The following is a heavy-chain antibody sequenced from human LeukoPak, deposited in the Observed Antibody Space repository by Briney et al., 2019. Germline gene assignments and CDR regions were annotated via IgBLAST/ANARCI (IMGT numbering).Heavy chain of an antibody. V-gene: IGHV4-38-2*02. CDR2: ISHSGST. CDR1: GYSISSDYY. D-gene: IGHD3-3*01. CDR3: ARFGGPHAFDI. Sequence: PSETLSLTCTVSGYSISSDYYWGWVRQSPGKGLEWIGSISHSGSTYYNPSLKSRVTISLDTSKNHFSLTLSSVTAADTAVYYCARFGGPHAFDIWGQGTMVTVSS. J-gene: IGHJ3*02.